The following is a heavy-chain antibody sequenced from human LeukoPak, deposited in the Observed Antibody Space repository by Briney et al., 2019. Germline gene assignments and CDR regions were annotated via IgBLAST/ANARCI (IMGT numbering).Heavy chain of an antibody. CDR2: IYPGDSDT. V-gene: IGHV5-51*01. D-gene: IGHD1-1*01. Sequence: GESLKISCKGSGYRFTSYWIGWVRQMPGKGMEWMGIIYPGDSDTRYSPSFQGQVTISADKSISTAYLQWSSLKASDTAMYYCARRRNWNRGWVDYWGQGTLVTVSS. CDR3: ARRRNWNRGWVDY. CDR1: GYRFTSYW. J-gene: IGHJ4*02.